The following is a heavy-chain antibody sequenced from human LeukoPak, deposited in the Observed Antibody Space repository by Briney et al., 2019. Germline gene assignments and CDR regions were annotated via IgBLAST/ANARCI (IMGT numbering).Heavy chain of an antibody. CDR1: GGSISSYY. CDR2: IYYSGSA. Sequence: PSETLSLTCTVSGGSISSYYWTWIRQPPGKGLEWIGYIYYSGSAKYNPSLKSRVTMSVDTSKNRFSLKLSSVTAADTAVYYCARHRGYCSSTSCSYNWFDPWGQGTLVTVSS. J-gene: IGHJ5*02. D-gene: IGHD2-2*03. V-gene: IGHV4-59*08. CDR3: ARHRGYCSSTSCSYNWFDP.